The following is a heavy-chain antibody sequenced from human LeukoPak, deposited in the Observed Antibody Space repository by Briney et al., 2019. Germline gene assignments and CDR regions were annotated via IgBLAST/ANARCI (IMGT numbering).Heavy chain of an antibody. V-gene: IGHV1-2*02. CDR3: ARAASNYGDSQSFDY. J-gene: IGHJ4*02. D-gene: IGHD4-17*01. CDR2: INPNSGGT. Sequence: ASVKVSCKASGYTFTGYYMHWVRQAPGQGLEWMGWINPNSGGTNHAQKFQGRVTMTRDTSISTAYMELSRLRSDDTAVYYCARAASNYGDSQSFDYWGQGTLVTVSS. CDR1: GYTFTGYY.